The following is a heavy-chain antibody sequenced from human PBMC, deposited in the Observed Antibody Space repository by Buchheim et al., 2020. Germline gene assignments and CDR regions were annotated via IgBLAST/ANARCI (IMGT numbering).Heavy chain of an antibody. V-gene: IGHV3-30-3*01. Sequence: QVQLVESGGGVVQPGRSLRLFCAASGFTFSSYAMHWVRQAPGKGLEWVAVITYDGSNKYYADSVKGRFTISSANSKNKLYVQIKSLRAEDTSVYYCARDNSDYGMDVWGQGTTVTVSS. J-gene: IGHJ6*02. D-gene: IGHD2/OR15-2a*01. CDR3: ARDNSDYGMDV. CDR2: ITYDGSNK. CDR1: GFTFSSYA.